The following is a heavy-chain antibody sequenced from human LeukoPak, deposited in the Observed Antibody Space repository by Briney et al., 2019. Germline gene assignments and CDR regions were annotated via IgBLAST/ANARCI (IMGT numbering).Heavy chain of an antibody. D-gene: IGHD3-10*01. CDR3: ASKYFGDHFYF. V-gene: IGHV1-18*01. CDR1: GYTFTSYG. Sequence: GSVKVSCQASGYTFTSYGISWVRQAPGQGLEWMGWISAYNGNTNYAQKLQGRVTMTTDTSTSTAYMELRMLSTDATAVDYVASKYFGDHFYFWGQGTLVPVS. CDR2: ISAYNGNT. J-gene: IGHJ4*02.